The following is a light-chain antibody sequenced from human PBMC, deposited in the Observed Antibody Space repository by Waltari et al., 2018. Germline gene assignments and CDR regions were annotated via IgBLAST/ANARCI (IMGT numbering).Light chain of an antibody. V-gene: IGKV3-20*01. CDR1: QSVSRW. CDR3: QKYGTLPAT. CDR2: GAS. J-gene: IGKJ1*01. Sequence: DIVLPQSTGTLSLSPGDRATLSCRASQSVSRWLAWYQQKPGQPPRLLIYGASSRATGIPDRFSGSGSGTDFSLTISRLEPEDSAVYYCQKYGTLPATFGQGTKVEVK.